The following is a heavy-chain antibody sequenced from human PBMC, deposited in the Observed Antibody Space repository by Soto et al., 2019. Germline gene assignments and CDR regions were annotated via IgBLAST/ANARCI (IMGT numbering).Heavy chain of an antibody. J-gene: IGHJ4*02. CDR1: GGSISSDY. CDR3: ARGVGRSSWTSFDS. CDR2: IYTSENT. D-gene: IGHD6-13*01. Sequence: PSETLSLTCTVSGGSISSDYWSWIRQPAGKGLEWIGRIYTSENTHYNPSLRSRVSMSLXXXXXXLXLXLXXXTAAXTAVYYCARGVGRSSWTSFDSWGQGTLVTVS. V-gene: IGHV4-4*07.